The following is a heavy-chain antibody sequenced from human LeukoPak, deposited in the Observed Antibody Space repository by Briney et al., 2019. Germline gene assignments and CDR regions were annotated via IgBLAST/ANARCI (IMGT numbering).Heavy chain of an antibody. CDR2: MNPNSGDT. Sequence: ASVKVSCKASGYTFTSYDINWVRQATGQGREWRGWMNPNSGDTGYAQKFQGRVTMTRNTSISTAYMELSSLRSEDTAVYYCARGLRVAAVAGFLLKTYYYYYMDVWGKGTTVTISS. J-gene: IGHJ6*03. V-gene: IGHV1-8*01. D-gene: IGHD6-19*01. CDR1: GYTFTSYD. CDR3: ARGLRVAAVAGFLLKTYYYYYMDV.